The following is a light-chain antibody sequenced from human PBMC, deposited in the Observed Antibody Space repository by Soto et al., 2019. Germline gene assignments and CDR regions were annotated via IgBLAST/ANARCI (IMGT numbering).Light chain of an antibody. CDR1: QGIGSW. J-gene: IGKJ3*01. CDR2: AAA. CDR3: QQANSFPLT. V-gene: IGKV1-12*01. Sequence: DIQMTQSPSSLSASVADRVTITCRASQGIGSWLAWYQQKPGRAPKILIYAAASLQSGVPSRFSATFSGTDFTLTINSLQPEDVATYFCQQANSFPLTFGPGTKVDIK.